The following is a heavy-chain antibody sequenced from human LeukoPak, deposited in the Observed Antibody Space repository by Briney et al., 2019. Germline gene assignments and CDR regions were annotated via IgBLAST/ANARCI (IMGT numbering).Heavy chain of an antibody. V-gene: IGHV1-18*01. CDR3: ARDTGSSGYKSGAFAFDI. CDR2: ISAYNGNT. Sequence: ASVKVSCKASGYTFTSYGISWVRQAPGQGLEWMGWISAYNGNTNYAQKLQGRVTMTTDTSTSTAYMELRSLRSDDTAVYYCARDTGSSGYKSGAFAFDIWGQGTMVTVSS. D-gene: IGHD6-19*01. CDR1: GYTFTSYG. J-gene: IGHJ3*02.